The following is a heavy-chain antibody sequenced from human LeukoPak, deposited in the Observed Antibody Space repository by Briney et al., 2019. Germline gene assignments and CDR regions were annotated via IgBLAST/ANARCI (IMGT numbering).Heavy chain of an antibody. Sequence: GGSLRLSCAGSGFTFSSYEMIWVRHAPGKGLEWVSKISSSGSAIYYADSVKGRFTISRDNAKSTLYLQMNSLRAEVTAVYYCARGGSLGYWGQGTLVTVST. V-gene: IGHV3-48*03. D-gene: IGHD6-19*01. CDR2: ISSSGSAI. J-gene: IGHJ4*02. CDR3: ARGGSLGY. CDR1: GFTFSSYE.